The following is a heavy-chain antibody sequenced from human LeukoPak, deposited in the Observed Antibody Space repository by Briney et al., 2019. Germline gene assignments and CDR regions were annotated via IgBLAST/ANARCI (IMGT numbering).Heavy chain of an antibody. V-gene: IGHV3-33*01. CDR3: ARASTVVVPAANYGMDV. Sequence: GRSLRLSCAASGFTFSSYGMHWVRQAPGKGLEWVAVIWYDGSNKYYADTVKGRFTISRDNSKNTLYLQMNSLRAEDTAVYYCARASTVVVPAANYGMDVWGQGTTVTVSS. J-gene: IGHJ6*02. D-gene: IGHD2-2*01. CDR2: IWYDGSNK. CDR1: GFTFSSYG.